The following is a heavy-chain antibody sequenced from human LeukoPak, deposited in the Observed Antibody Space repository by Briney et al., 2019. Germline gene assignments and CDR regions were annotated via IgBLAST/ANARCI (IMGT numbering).Heavy chain of an antibody. V-gene: IGHV3-23*01. CDR1: GFTFSDYA. CDR2: FSGIGSRT. CDR3: ARSLYCGGGRCGGIDY. D-gene: IGHD2-15*01. Sequence: GGSLRLSCAASGFTFSDYAMSWVRQAPGKGLEWVSTFSGIGSRTYYADSVKGRFTVSRDNSKNALFLQMNSLRVEDTAMYYCARSLYCGGGRCGGIDYWGQGTLVTVSS. J-gene: IGHJ4*02.